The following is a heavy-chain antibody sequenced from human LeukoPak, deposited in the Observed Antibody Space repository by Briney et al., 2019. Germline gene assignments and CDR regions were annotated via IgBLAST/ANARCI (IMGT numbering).Heavy chain of an antibody. J-gene: IGHJ4*02. CDR2: ISDSGGST. V-gene: IGHV3-23*01. CDR1: GFTFSSYA. D-gene: IGHD3-9*01. CDR3: AKVSESNYDILTGYYTPYYFDY. Sequence: PGGSLRLSCAASGFTFSSYAMSWVRQAAGEGLEWVSCISDSGGSTFYADSVKGRFTISRDNSKNILYLQMNSLRADDTAVYYCAKVSESNYDILTGYYTPYYFDYWGQGTLVTVSS.